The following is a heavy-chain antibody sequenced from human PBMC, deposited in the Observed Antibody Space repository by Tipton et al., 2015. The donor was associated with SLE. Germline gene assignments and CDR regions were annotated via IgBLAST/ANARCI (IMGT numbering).Heavy chain of an antibody. CDR3: ARNAGSYSSSMGYYHYYFMDV. J-gene: IGHJ6*03. D-gene: IGHD6-6*01. CDR1: GGSISSSSYY. V-gene: IGHV4-61*01. CDR2: IYYNGNT. Sequence: GLVKPSETLSLTCTVSGGSISSSSYYWSWIRQPPGRGLEWIGWIYYNGNTNYDPSLKSRVTISLDTSNTQFSLKLTSVTAADTAMYYCARNAGSYSSSMGYYHYYFMDVWGKGTTVTVSS.